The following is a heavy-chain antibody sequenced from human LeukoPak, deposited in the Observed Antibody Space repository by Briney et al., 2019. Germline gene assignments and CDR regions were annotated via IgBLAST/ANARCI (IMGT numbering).Heavy chain of an antibody. V-gene: IGHV4-39*01. CDR1: GDSISSRSYY. J-gene: IGHJ4*02. CDR2: IFYSGST. Sequence: PSETLSLTCTVSGDSISSRSYYCGWIRQPPGKGLEWLGTIFYSGSTYYNPSLKSRVTISVDTSKNQFSLKVNSVTAADTAVYYCARVVPAALSGGFDYWGQGTLVTVSS. D-gene: IGHD2-2*01. CDR3: ARVVPAALSGGFDY.